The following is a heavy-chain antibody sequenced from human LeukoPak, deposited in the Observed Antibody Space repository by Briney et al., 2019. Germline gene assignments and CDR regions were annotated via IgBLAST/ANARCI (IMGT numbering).Heavy chain of an antibody. CDR3: ARGMTTEY. J-gene: IGHJ4*02. D-gene: IGHD4-17*01. CDR1: GFTFNNYW. V-gene: IGHV3-7*04. Sequence: PGGSLRLSCVASGFTFNNYWMSWVRQAPGKGLEWVANIREAGSEKKYVDSVKGRFSISRDNAKKSLFLQMNSLRVEDTAVYYCARGMTTEYWGQGTLVTVSS. CDR2: IREAGSEK.